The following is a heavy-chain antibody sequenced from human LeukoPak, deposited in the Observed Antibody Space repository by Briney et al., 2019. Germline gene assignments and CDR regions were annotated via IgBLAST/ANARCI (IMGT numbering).Heavy chain of an antibody. V-gene: IGHV1-69*13. CDR3: ARARGGVLRFLEWFHDY. Sequence: ASVKVSCKASGGTSSSYAISWVRQAPGQGLEWMGGIIPIFGTANYAQKFQGRVTIAADESTSTAYMELSSLRSEDTAVYYCARARGGVLRFLEWFHDYWGQGTLVTVSS. J-gene: IGHJ4*02. CDR2: IIPIFGTA. CDR1: GGTSSSYA. D-gene: IGHD3-3*01.